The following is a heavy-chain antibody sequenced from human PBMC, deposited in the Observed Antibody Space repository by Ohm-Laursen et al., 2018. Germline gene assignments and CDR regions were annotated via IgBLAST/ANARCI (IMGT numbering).Heavy chain of an antibody. D-gene: IGHD3-10*01. CDR1: GYTFTGYY. Sequence: ASVKVSRKASGYTFTGYYMHWVRQAPGQGLEWMGWINPNSGGTNYAQKFQGRVTMTRDTSISTAYMELSRLRSDDTAVYYCARRGSGSDAFDIWGQGTMVTVSS. V-gene: IGHV1-2*02. CDR2: INPNSGGT. CDR3: ARRGSGSDAFDI. J-gene: IGHJ3*02.